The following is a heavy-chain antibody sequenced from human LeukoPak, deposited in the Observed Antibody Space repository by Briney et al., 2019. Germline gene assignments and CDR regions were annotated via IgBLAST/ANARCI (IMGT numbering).Heavy chain of an antibody. CDR2: IHPSGGTT. V-gene: IGHV1-46*01. CDR1: GYTFTSYY. CDR3: ARGFFGSGYLSVQF. Sequence: ASVKVSCKGSGYTFTSYYMHWVRQAPGQGLEWMGLIHPSGGTTAYAQKFQGRVTMTRDMSTSTFYMELSSLRSEDTAVYYCARGFFGSGYLSVQFWGQGTLVTVSS. D-gene: IGHD3-22*01. J-gene: IGHJ1*01.